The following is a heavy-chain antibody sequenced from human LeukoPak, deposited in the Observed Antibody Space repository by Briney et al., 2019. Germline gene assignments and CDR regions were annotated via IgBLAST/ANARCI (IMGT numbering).Heavy chain of an antibody. CDR2: ISSSVSNI. CDR1: GFTFPSYE. V-gene: IGHV3-48*03. D-gene: IGHD2-15*01. Sequence: GGSLRLSCVASGFTFPSYEMIWVRQSSGKGLEWVSYISSSVSNIYYADSVKCRFTISRDNAKNSLYLQMNSLRAEDTAVYYCARGGYCSGGTCYSLNAFDMWGQGTMVTVSS. CDR3: ARGGYCSGGTCYSLNAFDM. J-gene: IGHJ3*02.